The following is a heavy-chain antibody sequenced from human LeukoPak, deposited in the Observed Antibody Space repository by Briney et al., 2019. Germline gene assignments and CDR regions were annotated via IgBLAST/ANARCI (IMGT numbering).Heavy chain of an antibody. J-gene: IGHJ5*02. CDR1: GGTFSSYA. V-gene: IGHV1-69*05. CDR2: IIPIFGTA. Sequence: SVKVSCKASGGTFSSYAISWVRQAPGQGLEWMGGIIPIFGTANYAQKFQGRVTITTDESTSTAYMELSSLRSEDTAVYYCAREASRLEWSPNWFDPWGQGTLVTVSS. D-gene: IGHD3-3*01. CDR3: AREASRLEWSPNWFDP.